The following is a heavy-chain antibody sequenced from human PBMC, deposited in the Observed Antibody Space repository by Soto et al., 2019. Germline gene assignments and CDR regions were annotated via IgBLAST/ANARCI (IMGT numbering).Heavy chain of an antibody. CDR2: ISYDGSNK. CDR1: GFTFSSYG. V-gene: IGHV3-30*18. CDR3: AKISRGPLDY. Sequence: GGSLRLSCAASGFTFSSYGMHWVRQAPGKGLEWVAVISYDGSNKYYADSVKGRFTISRDNSKNTLYLQMNSLRAEDTAVYYCAKISRGPLDYWGQGTLVTVSS. D-gene: IGHD5-12*01. J-gene: IGHJ4*02.